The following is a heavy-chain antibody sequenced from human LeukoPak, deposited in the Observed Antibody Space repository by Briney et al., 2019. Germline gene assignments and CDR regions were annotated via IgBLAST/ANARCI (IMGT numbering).Heavy chain of an antibody. CDR3: ARDLIAYGSGSYGMDV. D-gene: IGHD3-10*01. V-gene: IGHV4-59*01. J-gene: IGHJ6*02. CDR1: GGSISSYY. Sequence: PSETLSLTCTVSGGSISSYYWSWIRQPPGKGLEWIGYIYYSGSTNYNPSLKSRVTISVDTSKNQFSLKLSSVTAADTAVYYCARDLIAYGSGSYGMDVWGQGTTVTVSS. CDR2: IYYSGST.